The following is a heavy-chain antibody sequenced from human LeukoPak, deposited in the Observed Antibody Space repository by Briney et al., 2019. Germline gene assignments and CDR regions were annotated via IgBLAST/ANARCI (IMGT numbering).Heavy chain of an antibody. V-gene: IGHV3-21*01. D-gene: IGHD3-9*01. Sequence: GGSLRLSCAASGFTFSSYSMNWVRQAPGKGLEWVSSISSSSSYIYYADSVKGRFTISRDNAKNSLYLQMNSLRAEDTAVYYCANYDIGDAFDIWGQGTMVTVSS. CDR3: ANYDIGDAFDI. J-gene: IGHJ3*02. CDR2: ISSSSSYI. CDR1: GFTFSSYS.